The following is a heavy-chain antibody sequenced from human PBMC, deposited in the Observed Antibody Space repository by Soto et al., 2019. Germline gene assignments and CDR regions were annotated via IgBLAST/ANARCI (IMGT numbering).Heavy chain of an antibody. Sequence: GASVKVSCKASGYTFTGYYMHWVRQAPGQGLEWMGWINPNSGGTNYAQKFQGWVTMTRDTSISTAYMELSRLRSDDTAVYYCARAGVDTAMVSNYYYYGMDVWGQGTTVTVSS. D-gene: IGHD5-18*01. V-gene: IGHV1-2*04. J-gene: IGHJ6*02. CDR1: GYTFTGYY. CDR2: INPNSGGT. CDR3: ARAGVDTAMVSNYYYYGMDV.